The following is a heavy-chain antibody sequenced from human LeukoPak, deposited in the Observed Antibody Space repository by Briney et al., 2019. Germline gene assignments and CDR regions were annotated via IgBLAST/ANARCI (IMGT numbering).Heavy chain of an antibody. J-gene: IGHJ6*03. Sequence: GGSLRLSCAASGFTFSSYWMSWVRQAPGKGLEWVANIKQDGSEKYYVDSVKGRFTISRDNAKNSLYLQMNSLRAEDTAVYYCAREIRYSSSWGYYYYMDVWGKGTTVTVSS. CDR2: IKQDGSEK. D-gene: IGHD6-13*01. V-gene: IGHV3-7*01. CDR3: AREIRYSSSWGYYYYMDV. CDR1: GFTFSSYW.